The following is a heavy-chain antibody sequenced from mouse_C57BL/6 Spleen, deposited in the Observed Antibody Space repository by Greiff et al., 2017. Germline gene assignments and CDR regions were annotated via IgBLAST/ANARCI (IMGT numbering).Heavy chain of an antibody. CDR1: GFTFSDYG. D-gene: IGHD1-1*01. CDR2: ISSGSSTI. J-gene: IGHJ3*01. V-gene: IGHV5-17*01. Sequence: EVHLVESGGGLVKPGGSLKLSCAASGFTFSDYGMHWVRQAPEKGLEWVAYISSGSSTIYYADTVKGRFTISRDNAKNTLFLQMTSLRSEDTAMYYCARPVITTVVAGPFAYWGQGTLVTVSA. CDR3: ARPVITTVVAGPFAY.